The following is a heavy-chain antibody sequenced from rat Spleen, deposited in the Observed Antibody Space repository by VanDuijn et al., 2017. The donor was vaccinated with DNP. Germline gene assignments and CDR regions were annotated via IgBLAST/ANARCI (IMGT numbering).Heavy chain of an antibody. D-gene: IGHD1-4*01. CDR2: VNSAGTT. Sequence: EVQLQESGPGLVKPSQSLSLTCSVTGYSITSSYRWNWIRKFPGNKLEWMGSVNSAGTTNYHPSLKSRISITRDTSKNQFFLQVNSVTTEDTATYYCARWPGYNPPYAMDAWGQGTSVTVS. V-gene: IGHV3-3*01. J-gene: IGHJ4*01. CDR1: GYSITSSYR. CDR3: ARWPGYNPPYAMDA.